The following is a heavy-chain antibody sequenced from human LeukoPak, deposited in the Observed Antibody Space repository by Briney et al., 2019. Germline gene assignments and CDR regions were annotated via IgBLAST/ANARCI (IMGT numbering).Heavy chain of an antibody. V-gene: IGHV3-7*01. J-gene: IGHJ4*02. CDR2: INQDGSET. D-gene: IGHD1-14*01. Sequence: GGSLRLSCAGSGFTFSSHWMNWVRQAPGKGLEWVAHINQDGSETYYVDSVKGRFTISRDNAKDSLYLQMQSLRAEDTAVYYCARDSYRALEYWGQGTLVTVSS. CDR1: GFTFSSHW. CDR3: ARDSYRALEY.